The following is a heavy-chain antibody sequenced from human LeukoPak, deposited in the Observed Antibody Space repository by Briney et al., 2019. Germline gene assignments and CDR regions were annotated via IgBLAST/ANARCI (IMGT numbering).Heavy chain of an antibody. V-gene: IGHV1-2*06. D-gene: IGHD1-26*01. J-gene: IGHJ4*02. CDR1: GYSFVGYF. CDR3: ARDLSSTPNWEFDY. CDR2: INSNSGGT. Sequence: ASVKVSCKTSGYSFVGYFILWVRQAPGQGLQWMGRINSNSGGTEYEPSFQGRVSMTRDTSISTPYVEVSTLISDDTAVYYCARDLSSTPNWEFDYWGQGTQVTVSS.